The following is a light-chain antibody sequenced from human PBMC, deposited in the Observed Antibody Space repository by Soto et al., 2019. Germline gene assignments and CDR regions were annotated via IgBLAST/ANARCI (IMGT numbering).Light chain of an antibody. CDR3: QQYNSYLWT. CDR2: KAS. CDR1: QSISSW. Sequence: DIQMTQSPSSLSASVGDRVTITCRASQSISSWLAWYQQKPGKAPKLLLYKASSLASGVPSRFSGSGSGTEFTLTISSLQPDDFATYYCQQYNSYLWTFGQGTKVDI. V-gene: IGKV1-5*03. J-gene: IGKJ1*01.